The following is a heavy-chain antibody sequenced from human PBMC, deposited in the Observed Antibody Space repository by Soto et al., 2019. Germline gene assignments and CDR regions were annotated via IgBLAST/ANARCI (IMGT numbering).Heavy chain of an antibody. CDR3: AKGPLRFPGYGDYADYSYGMDV. V-gene: IGHV3-30*18. Sequence: QMQLVESGGGVVQPGTSLTLSCVASGFTFSAFGMHWVRQAPGKGLEWVAISSYGGSNKYYGDSVQGRFTISRDNSRDTLYLQMNYLRGEDTAVYYCAKGPLRFPGYGDYADYSYGMDVWGKGTTVTVSS. J-gene: IGHJ6*04. D-gene: IGHD4-17*01. CDR2: SSYGGSNK. CDR1: GFTFSAFG.